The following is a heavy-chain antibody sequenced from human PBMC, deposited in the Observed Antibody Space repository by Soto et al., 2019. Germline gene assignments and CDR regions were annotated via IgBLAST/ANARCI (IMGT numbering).Heavy chain of an antibody. V-gene: IGHV4-31*03. J-gene: IGHJ6*02. CDR1: GGSLSSGCYY. D-gene: IGHD6-6*01. CDR2: NYYSGIT. Sequence: SETLSLTCPVSGGSLSSGCYYWTWIRQHPGKGLEWIGYNYYSGITYYNPSLKSRVTISLDTSKNQFSLKLSSVTAADTAVYYCARGSSIAGLYYGMDVWGQGTTVTVS. CDR3: ARGSSIAGLYYGMDV.